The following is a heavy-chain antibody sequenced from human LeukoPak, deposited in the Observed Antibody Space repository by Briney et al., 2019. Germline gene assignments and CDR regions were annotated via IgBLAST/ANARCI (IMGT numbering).Heavy chain of an antibody. D-gene: IGHD2-2*01. CDR1: VFTFSSYL. Sequence: GGSLRLSCADCVFTFSSYLISWVRPAPGKGLEWVANIYQEGSEKYYVDSVKGLFTISRDNAKNSLYLQMNRLRAEDTAVYYCASLDSSSTSCYFGYWGRGTLVTVSS. CDR3: ASLDSSSTSCYFGY. CDR2: IYQEGSEK. V-gene: IGHV3-7*01. J-gene: IGHJ4*02.